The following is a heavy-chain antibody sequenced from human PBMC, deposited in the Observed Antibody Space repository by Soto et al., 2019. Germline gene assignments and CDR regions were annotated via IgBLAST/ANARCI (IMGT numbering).Heavy chain of an antibody. CDR2: IYYSGST. J-gene: IGHJ4*02. CDR1: GGSVSSYY. CDR3: AKDPYYYGSGSSDY. V-gene: IGHV4-59*02. D-gene: IGHD3-10*01. Sequence: SETLSLTCTVSGGSVSSYYWSWIRQSPGKGLEWIGYIYYSGSTYYNPSLKSRVTISVDASKNTLYLQMNSLRAEDTAVYYCAKDPYYYGSGSSDYWGQGTLVTVSS.